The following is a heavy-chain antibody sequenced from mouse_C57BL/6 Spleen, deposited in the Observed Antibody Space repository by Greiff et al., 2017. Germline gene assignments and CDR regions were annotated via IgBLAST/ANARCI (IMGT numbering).Heavy chain of an antibody. D-gene: IGHD1-1*01. CDR3: ARDGNYYGSNAY. J-gene: IGHJ3*01. Sequence: EVNLVESGGGLVQSGRSLRLSCATSGFTFSDFYMEWVRQAPGKGLEWIAASRNKANDYTTEYSASVKGRFIVSRDTSQSILYLQMNALRAEDTAIYYCARDGNYYGSNAYWGQGTLVTVSA. V-gene: IGHV7-1*01. CDR2: SRNKANDYTT. CDR1: GFTFSDFY.